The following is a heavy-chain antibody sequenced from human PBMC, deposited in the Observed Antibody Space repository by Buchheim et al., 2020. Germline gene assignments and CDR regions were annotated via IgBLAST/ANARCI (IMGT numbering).Heavy chain of an antibody. CDR2: ISYDGSNK. J-gene: IGHJ6*02. CDR3: AREFRYCSSTSCYKDYYYYGMDV. Sequence: QVQLVESGGGVAQPGRSLRLSCAASGFTFSSYAMHWVRQAPGKGLEWVAVISYDGSNKYYADSVKGRFTISRDNSKNTLYLQMNSLRAEDTAVYYCAREFRYCSSTSCYKDYYYYGMDVWGQGTT. D-gene: IGHD2-2*02. CDR1: GFTFSSYA. V-gene: IGHV3-30-3*01.